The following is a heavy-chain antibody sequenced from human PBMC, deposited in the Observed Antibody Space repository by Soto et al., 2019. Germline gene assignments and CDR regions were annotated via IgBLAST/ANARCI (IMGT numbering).Heavy chain of an antibody. CDR2: IDYTGGTT. CDR1: GFTFSILA. Sequence: EVQLLESGGGLVQPGGSLRLSCAASGFTFSILAMGWVRQAPGKGLEWVSVIDYTGGTTYYTDSVKGRFIISRDNSKKILYLQMNSLRTEDTAIYYCAKDATRPSGWYYFDYWGRGALVTVSS. J-gene: IGHJ4*02. D-gene: IGHD6-19*01. V-gene: IGHV3-23*01. CDR3: AKDATRPSGWYYFDY.